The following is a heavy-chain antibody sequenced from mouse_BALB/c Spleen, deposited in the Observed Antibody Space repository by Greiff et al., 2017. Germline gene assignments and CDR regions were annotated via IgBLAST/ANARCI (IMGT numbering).Heavy chain of an antibody. J-gene: IGHJ4*01. D-gene: IGHD2-3*01. Sequence: EVMLVESGGGLVKPGGSLKLSCAASGFTFSSYTMSWVRQTPEKRLEWVATISSGGSYTYYPDSVKGRFTISRDNAKNTLYLQMSSLKSEDTAMYYCTRDREDGYYAMDYWGQGTSVTVSS. CDR3: TRDREDGYYAMDY. CDR2: ISSGGSYT. V-gene: IGHV5-6-4*01. CDR1: GFTFSSYT.